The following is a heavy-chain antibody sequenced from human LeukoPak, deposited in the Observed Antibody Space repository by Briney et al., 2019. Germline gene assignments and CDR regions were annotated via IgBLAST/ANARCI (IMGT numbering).Heavy chain of an antibody. CDR2: INHSGST. D-gene: IGHD1-7*01. Sequence: SETLSLTCTVAYDSISSYYWSWIRQPPGKGLEWIGEINHSGSTNYNPSLKSRVTISVDTSKNQFCLKLSSVTAADTAVYYCAREGLELLINWFDPWGQGTLVTVSS. V-gene: IGHV4-34*01. CDR1: YDSISSYY. J-gene: IGHJ5*02. CDR3: AREGLELLINWFDP.